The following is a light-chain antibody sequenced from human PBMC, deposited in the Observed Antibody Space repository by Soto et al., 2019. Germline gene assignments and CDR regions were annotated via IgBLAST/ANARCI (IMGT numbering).Light chain of an antibody. CDR1: QSVSSY. CDR3: HRRRDWPT. CDR2: DAS. Sequence: EIVLTQSPATLSLSPGERATLSCRASQSVSSYLAWYQQKPGQAPRLLIYDASNRATGIPARFSGSGSGTDFTLTISSLEPADFAVYYCHRRRDWPTFGGGTKVEIK. V-gene: IGKV3-11*01. J-gene: IGKJ4*01.